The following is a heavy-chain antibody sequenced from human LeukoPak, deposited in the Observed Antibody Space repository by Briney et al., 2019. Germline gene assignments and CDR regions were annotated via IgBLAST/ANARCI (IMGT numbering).Heavy chain of an antibody. CDR3: ARDLSGSYPDYYYYYMDV. V-gene: IGHV1-2*02. Sequence: ASVKVSCKASGYTFTGYYMHWVRQAPGQGLEGMGWINPNSGGTNYAQKFQGRVTMTRDTSISTAYMELSRLRSDDTAVYYCARDLSGSYPDYYYYYMDVWGKGTTVTVSS. CDR2: INPNSGGT. CDR1: GYTFTGYY. D-gene: IGHD1-26*01. J-gene: IGHJ6*03.